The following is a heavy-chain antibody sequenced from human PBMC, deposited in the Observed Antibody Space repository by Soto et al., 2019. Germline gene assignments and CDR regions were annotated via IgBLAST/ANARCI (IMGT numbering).Heavy chain of an antibody. D-gene: IGHD6-6*01. CDR1: GGSISSSNW. V-gene: IGHV4-4*02. J-gene: IGHJ4*02. Sequence: SETLSLTCAVSGGSISSSNWWSWVRQPPGKGLEWIGEIYHSGSTNYNPSLKSRVTISVDKSKNQFSLKLSSVTAADTAVYYCAREGEYSSSSLDEYYFDYWGPGTLVTVSS. CDR3: AREGEYSSSSLDEYYFDY. CDR2: IYHSGST.